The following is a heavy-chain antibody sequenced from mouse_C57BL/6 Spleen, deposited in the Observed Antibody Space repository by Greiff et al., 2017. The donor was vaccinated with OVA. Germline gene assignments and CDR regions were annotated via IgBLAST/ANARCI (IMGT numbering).Heavy chain of an antibody. CDR1: GYSITSGYY. CDR2: ISYDGSN. J-gene: IGHJ2*01. Sequence: VQLQQSGPGLVKPSQSLSLTCSVTGYSITSGYYWNWIRQFPGNKLEWMGYISYDGSNNYNPSLKNRISITRDTSKNQFFLKLNSVTTEDTATYYCARGELLRSWDYWGQGTTLTVSS. D-gene: IGHD1-1*01. V-gene: IGHV3-6*01. CDR3: ARGELLRSWDY.